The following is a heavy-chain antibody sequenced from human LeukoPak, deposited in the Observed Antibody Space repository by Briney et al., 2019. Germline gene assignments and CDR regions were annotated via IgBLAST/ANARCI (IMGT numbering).Heavy chain of an antibody. Sequence: ASVKVSCKASGCPFTSYDNNWVRQATGQGLEWMGWMNPTSGNTGYAQKFQGRVTMTRNTSISTAYMELSSLRSEDTAVYYCARGVQGDFWSGYYRHWGQGTLVTVSS. CDR2: MNPTSGNT. D-gene: IGHD3-3*01. V-gene: IGHV1-8*01. CDR3: ARGVQGDFWSGYYRH. J-gene: IGHJ4*02. CDR1: GCPFTSYD.